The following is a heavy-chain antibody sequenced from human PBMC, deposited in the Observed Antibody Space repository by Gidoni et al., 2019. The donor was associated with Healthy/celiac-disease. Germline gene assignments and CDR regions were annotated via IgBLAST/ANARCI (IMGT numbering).Heavy chain of an antibody. CDR2: IKQDGSEK. CDR3: ARDFLFDTAMEPKFDY. CDR1: GFTFSSYW. D-gene: IGHD5-18*01. Sequence: EVQLVESGGGLVQPGGSLRLSCAASGFTFSSYWMSWVRQAPGKGLEWVANIKQDGSEKYYVDSVKGRFTISRDNAKNSLYLQMNSLRAEDTAVYYCARDFLFDTAMEPKFDYWGQGTLVTVSS. V-gene: IGHV3-7*01. J-gene: IGHJ4*02.